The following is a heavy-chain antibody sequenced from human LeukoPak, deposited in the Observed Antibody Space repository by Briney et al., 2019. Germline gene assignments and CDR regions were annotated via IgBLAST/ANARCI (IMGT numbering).Heavy chain of an antibody. CDR2: ISSSSSYI. CDR1: GFTFSSCS. Sequence: PGGSLRLSCAASGFTFSSCSMNWVRQAPGKGLEWVSSISSSSSYIYYADSVKGRFTISRDNAKNSLYLQMNSLRAEDTAVYYCARDQQWLAHDAFDIWGQGTMVTVSS. D-gene: IGHD6-19*01. CDR3: ARDQQWLAHDAFDI. V-gene: IGHV3-21*01. J-gene: IGHJ3*02.